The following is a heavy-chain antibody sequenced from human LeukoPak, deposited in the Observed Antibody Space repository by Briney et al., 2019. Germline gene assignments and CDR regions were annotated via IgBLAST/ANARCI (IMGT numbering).Heavy chain of an antibody. D-gene: IGHD2-21*01. Sequence: ASVKVSCNASGYTFTGYFMHWVRQAPRQGLEWMGWIDANSGGSTYAQKCQGRVTMTRNTYIITAYMEVSRLRSDDTAVYYCAREGDGGYYFDYWGQGTLLTVPS. CDR3: AREGDGGYYFDY. V-gene: IGHV1-2*02. J-gene: IGHJ4*02. CDR1: GYTFTGYF. CDR2: IDANSGGS.